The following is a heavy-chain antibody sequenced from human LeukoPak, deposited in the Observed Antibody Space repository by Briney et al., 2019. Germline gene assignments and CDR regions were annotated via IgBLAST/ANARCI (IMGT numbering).Heavy chain of an antibody. J-gene: IGHJ3*02. CDR3: ASGSGSGSYYPSYGAFGI. CDR1: GGSISSGGYY. D-gene: IGHD1-26*01. CDR2: IYYSGST. Sequence: SETLSLTCTVSGGSISSGGYYWSWIRQHPGKGLEWIGYIYYSGSTHYNPSLKSRVTISVDTSKNQFSLKLSSVTAADTAVYYCASGSGSGSYYPSYGAFGIWGQGTMVNVSS. V-gene: IGHV4-31*03.